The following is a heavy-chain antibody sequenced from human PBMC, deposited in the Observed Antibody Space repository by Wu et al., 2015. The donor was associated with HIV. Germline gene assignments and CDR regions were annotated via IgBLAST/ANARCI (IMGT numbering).Heavy chain of an antibody. CDR2: ISPISETP. Sequence: QVHLVQSGAEVKKSGSSVKISCVASGGTFTSYAFTWVRQVPGQGLEWMGGISPISETPDYAQRFQDRVTITTDKSTGTAYLELNTLRPEDTAVYYCARVPRSGANYYYYMDVWGEGSTVTVSS. D-gene: IGHD3-10*01. J-gene: IGHJ6*03. CDR3: ARVPRSGANYYYYMDV. V-gene: IGHV1-69*05. CDR1: GGTFTSYA.